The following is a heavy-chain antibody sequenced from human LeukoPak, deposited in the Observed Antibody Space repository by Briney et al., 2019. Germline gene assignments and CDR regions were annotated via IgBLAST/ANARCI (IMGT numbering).Heavy chain of an antibody. CDR2: ISNSGGTI. V-gene: IGHV3-48*01. Sequence: AGSLRLSCAASGFTFSRFSMNWVRQAPGKGLEWVSYISNSGGTIYYADSVKGRFTISRNNAWNSLPLQISSLKAEDTAVYYCARRNTICGGHDSMDVWGKGTTVTVS. CDR1: GFTFSRFS. D-gene: IGHD3-3*01. CDR3: ARRNTICGGHDSMDV. J-gene: IGHJ6*03.